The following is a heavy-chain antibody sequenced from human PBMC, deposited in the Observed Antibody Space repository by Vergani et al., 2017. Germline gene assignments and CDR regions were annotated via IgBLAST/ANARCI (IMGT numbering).Heavy chain of an antibody. J-gene: IGHJ3*02. CDR2: IYPGDSDT. CDR1: GYSFNSYW. V-gene: IGHV5-51*01. CDR3: ASLIIVVVAGTRRDAFDI. Sequence: EVQLVQSGAEVKKPGESLKISCKGSGYSFNSYWIGWVRQMPGKGLEWMGIIYPGDSDTRYSPSFQGQVTISADKSISTASLQWSSLKASDTAMYYCASLIIVVVAGTRRDAFDIWGQGTMVTVSS. D-gene: IGHD6-19*01.